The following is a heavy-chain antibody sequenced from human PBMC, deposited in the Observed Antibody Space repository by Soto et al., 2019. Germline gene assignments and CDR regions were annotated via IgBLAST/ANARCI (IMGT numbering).Heavy chain of an antibody. CDR1: GFTVSSNY. D-gene: IGHD4-4*01. V-gene: IGHV3-66*01. Sequence: EVQLVESGGGLVQPGGSLRLSCAASGFTVSSNYMSWVRQAPGKGLEWVSVIYSGGSTYYADSVKGRFTISRDNSKNTLYLQMNSLRAEDTAVYYCARGEKPYSNYPFDYWGQGTLVTVSS. CDR3: ARGEKPYSNYPFDY. J-gene: IGHJ4*02. CDR2: IYSGGST.